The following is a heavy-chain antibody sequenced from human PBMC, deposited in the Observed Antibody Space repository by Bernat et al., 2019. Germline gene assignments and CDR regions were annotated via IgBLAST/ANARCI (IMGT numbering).Heavy chain of an antibody. J-gene: IGHJ4*02. CDR1: GFTFSSYG. Sequence: QVQLVESGGGVVQPGRSLRLSCAASGFTFSSYGMHWVRQAPGKGLEWVAVISYDGSNKYYADSVTGRFTISRDNSKNTLYLQMNSLRAEDTAVYYCAKSTMYYFDYWGQGTLVTVSS. CDR2: ISYDGSNK. CDR3: AKSTMYYFDY. D-gene: IGHD5-24*01. V-gene: IGHV3-30*18.